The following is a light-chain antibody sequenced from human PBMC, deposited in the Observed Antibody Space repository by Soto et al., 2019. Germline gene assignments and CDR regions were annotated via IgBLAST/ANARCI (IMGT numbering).Light chain of an antibody. CDR1: NIGSKS. Sequence: SYELTQPPSVSVAPGKTVRITCGGNNIGSKSVHWYQQKPGQAPVLVIYYDSDRPSGIPERFSGSNSGNTATLTISRVEAGDEADYYCQVWDSSSDRYVVFGGGTKVTVL. CDR2: YDS. J-gene: IGLJ2*01. V-gene: IGLV3-21*04. CDR3: QVWDSSSDRYVV.